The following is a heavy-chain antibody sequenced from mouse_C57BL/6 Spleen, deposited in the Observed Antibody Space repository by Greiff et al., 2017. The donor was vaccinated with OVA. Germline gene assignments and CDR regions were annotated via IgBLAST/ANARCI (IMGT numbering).Heavy chain of an antibody. CDR3: ARKDYYGSPDY. V-gene: IGHV1-42*01. Sequence: VHVKQSGPELVKPGASVKISCKASGYSFTGYYMNWVKQSPEKSLEWIGEINPSTGGTTYNQKFKAKATLTVDKSSSTAYMQLKSLTSEDSAVYYCARKDYYGSPDYWGQGTTLTVSS. D-gene: IGHD1-1*01. CDR2: INPSTGGT. J-gene: IGHJ2*01. CDR1: GYSFTGYY.